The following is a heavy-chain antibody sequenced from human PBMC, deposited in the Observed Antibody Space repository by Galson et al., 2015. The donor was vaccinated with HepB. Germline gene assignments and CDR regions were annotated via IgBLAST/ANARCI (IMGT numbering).Heavy chain of an antibody. Sequence: QSGAEVKKPGESLRISCKASGGTFSSYTISWVRQDPGQGLEWMGRIIPILGIANYAQKFQGRVTITADKSTSTAYMELSSLRSEDTAVYYCARDQLVNSSSWYGWGQGTLVTVSS. V-gene: IGHV1-69*04. CDR1: GGTFSSYT. CDR2: IIPILGIA. J-gene: IGHJ4*02. D-gene: IGHD6-13*01. CDR3: ARDQLVNSSSWYG.